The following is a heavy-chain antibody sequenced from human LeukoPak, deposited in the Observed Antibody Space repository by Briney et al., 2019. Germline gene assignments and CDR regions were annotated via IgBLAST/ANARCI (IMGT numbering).Heavy chain of an antibody. V-gene: IGHV3-74*01. Sequence: PGGSLRLSCAASGFLFSGYWMNWVRQAPGKGLAWVSGIDSEGSITNYADSVKGRFTISRDNAKNTLYLQMSSLRAEDTAVYYCTKSDWFDPWGQGTLVTVSS. CDR1: GFLFSGYW. CDR2: IDSEGSIT. CDR3: TKSDWFDP. J-gene: IGHJ5*02.